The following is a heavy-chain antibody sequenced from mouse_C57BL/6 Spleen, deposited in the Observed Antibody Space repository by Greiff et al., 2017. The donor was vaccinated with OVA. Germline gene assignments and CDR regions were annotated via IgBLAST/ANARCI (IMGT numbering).Heavy chain of an antibody. Sequence: DVHLVESGGGLVKPGGSLKLSCAASGFTFSDYGMHWVRQAPEKGLEWVAYISSGSSTIYYADTVKGRFTISRDNAKNTRFLQMTSRRSEGTAMYYCARGHDYGGGYAMNGWGQGTSVTVSS. V-gene: IGHV5-17*01. CDR2: ISSGSSTI. J-gene: IGHJ4*01. D-gene: IGHD2-4*01. CDR1: GFTFSDYG. CDR3: ARGHDYGGGYAMNG.